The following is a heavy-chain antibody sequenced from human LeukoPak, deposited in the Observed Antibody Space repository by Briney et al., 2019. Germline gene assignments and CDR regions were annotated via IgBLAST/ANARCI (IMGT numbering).Heavy chain of an antibody. D-gene: IGHD6-19*01. CDR1: GFTFSSYW. CDR2: IKQDGSEK. J-gene: IGHJ6*02. Sequence: GGSLRLSCAASGFTFSSYWMSWVRQAPGKGLEWVANIKQDGSEKYYVDSVKGRFTISRDNAKNSLYLQMNSLRAEDTAVYYCARLQSIAVAGIAGDYYYGMDVWGQGTTVTVSS. V-gene: IGHV3-7*03. CDR3: ARLQSIAVAGIAGDYYYGMDV.